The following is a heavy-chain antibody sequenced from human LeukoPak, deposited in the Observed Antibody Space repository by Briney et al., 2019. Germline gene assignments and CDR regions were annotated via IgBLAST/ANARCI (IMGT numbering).Heavy chain of an antibody. Sequence: GSLRLSCAASGFTFSSYWMHWVRQAPGKGLEWVSAISGSGGSTYYADSVKGRFTISRDNSKNTLYLQMNSLRAEDTAVYYCAKGGYGPDAFDIWGQGTMVTVSS. CDR3: AKGGYGPDAFDI. D-gene: IGHD5-12*01. CDR1: GFTFSSYW. J-gene: IGHJ3*02. V-gene: IGHV3-23*01. CDR2: ISGSGGST.